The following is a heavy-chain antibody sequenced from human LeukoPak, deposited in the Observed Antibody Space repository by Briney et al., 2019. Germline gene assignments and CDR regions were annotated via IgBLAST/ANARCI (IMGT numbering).Heavy chain of an antibody. CDR1: GYRFISYW. D-gene: IGHD2-15*01. CDR2: ISPGDSDT. Sequence: GESLKISCKSYGYRFISYWIGWVRQMPGKGLEWMGIISPGDSDTRYSPSFQAQVTISADKSISTAYLQWSSLKASDTAMYYCARRYCSAGSCLDYWGQGTLVTVSS. CDR3: ARRYCSAGSCLDY. J-gene: IGHJ4*02. V-gene: IGHV5-51*01.